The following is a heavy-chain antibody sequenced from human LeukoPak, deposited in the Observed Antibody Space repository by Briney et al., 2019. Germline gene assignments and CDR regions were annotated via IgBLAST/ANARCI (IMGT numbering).Heavy chain of an antibody. CDR1: GFTFNSFN. CDR2: IGNSRNTS. CDR3: AREGVVTPFDY. Sequence: PGGSLRLSCAASGFTFNSFNMDWVRQAPGKGLEWISFIGNSRNTSHYADSVKGRFTISRDNAKSSLYLQMNNLRPEDTAVYYCAREGVVTPFDYWGQGALVIVSS. V-gene: IGHV3-48*01. J-gene: IGHJ4*02. D-gene: IGHD4-23*01.